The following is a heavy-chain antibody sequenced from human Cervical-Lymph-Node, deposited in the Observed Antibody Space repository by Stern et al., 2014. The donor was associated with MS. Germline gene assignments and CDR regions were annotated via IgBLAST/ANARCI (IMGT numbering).Heavy chain of an antibody. V-gene: IGHV4-34*01. CDR3: ARERKVERSARLLVSFDV. Sequence: QVQLQQWGAGLLRPSETLSLTCAVHGASFSDNYWSWIRQTPGKGLEWIGEINSSEAPPYIPSLMSRATLSLAPSRNQFALKLSSLTAADTAMYYCARERKVERSARLLVSFDVWGQGTLVTVSS. J-gene: IGHJ3*01. CDR2: INSSEAP. CDR1: GASFSDNY. D-gene: IGHD1-1*01.